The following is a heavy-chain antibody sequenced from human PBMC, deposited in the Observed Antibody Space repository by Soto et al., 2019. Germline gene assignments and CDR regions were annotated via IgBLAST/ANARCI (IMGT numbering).Heavy chain of an antibody. J-gene: IGHJ6*02. CDR3: AKDYEYCISGDCYSAYYGMDV. V-gene: IGHV3-30*18. CDR1: GFIFSGYG. CDR2: ISFNGANK. D-gene: IGHD2-21*02. Sequence: QVQLVESGGGVVQPGTSLRLACETSGFIFSGYGMHWVRQAPGKGLEWVAAISFNGANKYYVDSVKGRFTISRDSSKNSVYLQMDSLEPEDTAVYYCAKDYEYCISGDCYSAYYGMDVWGQGTTVTVSS.